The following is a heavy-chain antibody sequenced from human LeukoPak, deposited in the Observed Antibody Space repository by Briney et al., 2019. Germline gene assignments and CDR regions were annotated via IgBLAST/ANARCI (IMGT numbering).Heavy chain of an antibody. J-gene: IGHJ4*02. V-gene: IGHV3-30*02. CDR3: AKAGSSGLSRLDY. Sequence: GGSLRLSCAASGFTFSSYGMHWVRQAPGKGLEWVAFIRYDGSNKYYADSVKGRFTISRDNSKNTLYLQMNSLRAEDTAVYYCAKAGSSGLSRLDYWGQGTLVTVSS. CDR1: GFTFSSYG. D-gene: IGHD6-25*01. CDR2: IRYDGSNK.